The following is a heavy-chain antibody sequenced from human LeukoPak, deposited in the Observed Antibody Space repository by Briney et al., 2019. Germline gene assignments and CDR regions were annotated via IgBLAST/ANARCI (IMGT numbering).Heavy chain of an antibody. CDR2: TSFDGSDK. D-gene: IGHD2-15*01. V-gene: IGHV3-30*04. CDR3: AKVVVSRSNWFDP. J-gene: IGHJ5*02. Sequence: GGSLRLSCAASGFTFSSYAMHWVRQAPGKGLEWVAVTSFDGSDKFYADSVRGRFTISRDNSRNTLYLQLNSPRAEDTAVYYCAKVVVSRSNWFDPWGQGTLVTVSS. CDR1: GFTFSSYA.